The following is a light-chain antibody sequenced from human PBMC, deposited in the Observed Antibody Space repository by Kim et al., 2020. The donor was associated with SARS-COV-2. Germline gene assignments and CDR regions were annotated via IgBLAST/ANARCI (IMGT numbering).Light chain of an antibody. CDR1: KLGDKY. V-gene: IGLV3-1*01. CDR3: QAWDSSFVV. Sequence: SYELTQPPSVSVSPGQTASITCSGDKLGDKYACWYQQKPGQSPVLVIYQDSKRPSGIPERFSCSNSGNTATLTISGTQAMDEADYYCQAWDSSFVV. CDR2: QDS. J-gene: IGLJ2*01.